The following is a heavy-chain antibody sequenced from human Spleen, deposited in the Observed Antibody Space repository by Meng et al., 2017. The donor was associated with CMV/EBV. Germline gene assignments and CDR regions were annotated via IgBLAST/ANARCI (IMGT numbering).Heavy chain of an antibody. Sequence: GKLRTSGHGLGQPSQPLSCPYTVSGGSISSGDYYWSWIRQPPGKGLEWIGYIYYSGSTYSNASLKSRVTISIDRSKNQFSLKLSSVTAADTAVYYCARDRKHYGERGWFDPWGQGTLVTVSS. CDR3: ARDRKHYGERGWFDP. CDR1: GGSISSGDYY. J-gene: IGHJ5*02. CDR2: IYYSGST. D-gene: IGHD4-17*01. V-gene: IGHV4-30-4*01.